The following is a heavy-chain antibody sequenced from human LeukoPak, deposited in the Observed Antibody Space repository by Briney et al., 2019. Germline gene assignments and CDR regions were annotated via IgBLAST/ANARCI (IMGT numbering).Heavy chain of an antibody. V-gene: IGHV4-31*03. CDR1: GVSIHCGFMF. Sequence: SQTLSHICTVSGVSIHCGFMFCSWIRQHSGKGLEWIGYIYYSGSTYYSPSLKSRVTMSVDTSKNQFSLKLSSVTAADTAVYFCAQSHDVGVAATTFDYWGQGTLVTVSS. D-gene: IGHD5-12*01. CDR2: IYYSGST. CDR3: AQSHDVGVAATTFDY. J-gene: IGHJ4*02.